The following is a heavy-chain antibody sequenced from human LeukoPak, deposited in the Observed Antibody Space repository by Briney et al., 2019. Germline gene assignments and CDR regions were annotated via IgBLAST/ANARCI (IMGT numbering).Heavy chain of an antibody. D-gene: IGHD6-13*01. J-gene: IGHJ6*04. CDR2: ISYDGSNK. Sequence: GRSLRLSRAASGFTFSSYGGHWVRQAPGKGVEWVAVISYDGSNKYYADSVKGRLTISRDNSKNTLYLQMNSLRAEDTAVYYCANDEPYSSSWSGDYYGMDVWSKGTTVTVSS. CDR1: GFTFSSYG. V-gene: IGHV3-30*18. CDR3: ANDEPYSSSWSGDYYGMDV.